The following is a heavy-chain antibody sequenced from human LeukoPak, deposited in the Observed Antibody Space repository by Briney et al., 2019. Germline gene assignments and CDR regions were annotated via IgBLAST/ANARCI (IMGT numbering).Heavy chain of an antibody. D-gene: IGHD6-19*01. Sequence: GGSLRLSCVASGFTFDDYAMHWVRQAPGKGLEWVSGISWNSGSIGYADSVKGRFTISRDNAKNSLYLQMNSLRAEDTALYYCAKDQKQWLNYNFDYWGQGTLVTVSS. V-gene: IGHV3-9*01. J-gene: IGHJ4*02. CDR1: GFTFDDYA. CDR3: AKDQKQWLNYNFDY. CDR2: ISWNSGSI.